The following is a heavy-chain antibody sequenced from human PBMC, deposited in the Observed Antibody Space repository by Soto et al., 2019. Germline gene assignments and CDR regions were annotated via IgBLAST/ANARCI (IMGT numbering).Heavy chain of an antibody. CDR2: IYYSGST. V-gene: IGHV4-59*01. J-gene: IGHJ5*02. D-gene: IGHD3-22*01. Sequence: WETLSLTCTVSGGSISSYDWGWIRQPPGKGLEWIGYIYYSGSTNYNPSLKSRVTISVDTSKNQFSLKLSSVTAADTAVYYCARGYYYDSSGSLGAWGQGTLVTVSS. CDR3: ARGYYYDSSGSLGA. CDR1: GGSISSYD.